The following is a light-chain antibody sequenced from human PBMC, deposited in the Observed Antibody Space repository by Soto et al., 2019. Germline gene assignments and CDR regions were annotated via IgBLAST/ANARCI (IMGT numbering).Light chain of an antibody. V-gene: IGKV1-9*01. CDR1: QGLSSY. CDR3: QQHNSYPLT. J-gene: IGKJ4*01. Sequence: IQLTHSPSSLSASVGDRVTITCRASQGLSSYLAWYQQKPGKAPNLLIYVTSTLQSGVPSRFSGSGSGTDFTLTISSLQPEDFATYYCQQHNSYPLTFGGGTKVEIK. CDR2: VTS.